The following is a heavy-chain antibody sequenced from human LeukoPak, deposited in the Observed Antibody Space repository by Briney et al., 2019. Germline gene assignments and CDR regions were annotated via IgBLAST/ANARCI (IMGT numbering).Heavy chain of an antibody. CDR2: MNLNSGDT. V-gene: IGHV1-8*02. J-gene: IGHJ4*02. CDR3: ARVPVPAPRRGLYFDY. Sequence: GASVKVSCKASGYTFTSYDINWVRQATGQGLEWMGWMNLNSGDTYYAQNFQGRFSITSDTSKSTTYMDLASLAPDDTAVYYCARVPVPAPRRGLYFDYWGQGTLITVSS. CDR1: GYTFTSYD. D-gene: IGHD2-2*01.